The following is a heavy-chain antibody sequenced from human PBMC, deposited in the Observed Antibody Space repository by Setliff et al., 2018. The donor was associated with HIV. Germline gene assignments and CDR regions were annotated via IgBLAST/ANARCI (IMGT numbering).Heavy chain of an antibody. CDR2: ISAYNGNT. Sequence: ASVKVSCKASGYTFTSYGISWVRQAPGQGLEWMGWISAYNGNTNYAQKLQGRVTMTTDTSTSTAYMELRSLSSDDTAVYYCARDGCSTSCYPDTNWFDPWGQGTLVTAPQ. V-gene: IGHV1-18*01. CDR3: ARDGCSTSCYPDTNWFDP. J-gene: IGHJ5*02. CDR1: GYTFTSYG. D-gene: IGHD2-2*01.